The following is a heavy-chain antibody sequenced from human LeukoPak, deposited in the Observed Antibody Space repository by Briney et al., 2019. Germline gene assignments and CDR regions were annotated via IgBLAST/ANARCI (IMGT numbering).Heavy chain of an antibody. CDR1: GASISSFY. CDR2: IYSSGST. J-gene: IGHJ4*02. V-gene: IGHV4-4*07. Sequence: SETLSLTCTVSGASISSFYWSWIRQPAGKGLEWIGRIYSSGSTNYNPSLKSRVTISVDTSKNQFSLKLSSVTAADTAVYYCARGGSYYERSGYYEFLDYWGQGTLATVSS. CDR3: ARGGSYYERSGYYEFLDY. D-gene: IGHD3-22*01.